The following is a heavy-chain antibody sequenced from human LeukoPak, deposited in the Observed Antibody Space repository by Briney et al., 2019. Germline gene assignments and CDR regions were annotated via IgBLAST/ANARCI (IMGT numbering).Heavy chain of an antibody. V-gene: IGHV4-59*12. CDR1: GGSFSGYY. CDR3: ARDTASYCDY. CDR2: IFESGST. Sequence: SETLSLTCAVYGGSFSGYYWSWIRQPPGRGLEWIGSIFESGSTYYNPSLKSRVTISVDTSKNQFSLKLSSVTAADTAVYYCARDTASYCDYWGQGTLVTVSS. D-gene: IGHD2-15*01. J-gene: IGHJ4*02.